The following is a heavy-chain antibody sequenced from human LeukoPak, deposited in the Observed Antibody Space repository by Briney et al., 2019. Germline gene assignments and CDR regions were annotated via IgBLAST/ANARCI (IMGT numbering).Heavy chain of an antibody. CDR2: ISSSSSYI. Sequence: AGGSLRLSCAASGFTFGSYSMNWVRQAPGKGLEWVSSISSSSSYIYYADSVKGRFTISRDNAKNSLYLQMNSLRAEDTAVYYCARGSRAGGFDPWGEGTLVTVSS. J-gene: IGHJ5*02. CDR3: ARGSRAGGFDP. D-gene: IGHD2-2*01. V-gene: IGHV3-21*01. CDR1: GFTFGSYS.